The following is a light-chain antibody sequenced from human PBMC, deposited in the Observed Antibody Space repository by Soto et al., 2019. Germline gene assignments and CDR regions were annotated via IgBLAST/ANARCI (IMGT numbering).Light chain of an antibody. V-gene: IGKV3-20*01. J-gene: IGKJ2*01. CDR1: QSVSTRY. Sequence: ESMLTQSPGTLSLSPGEIATLSCRASQSVSTRYLAWYQQKPGQAPRLLIYGASIRATGIPDRFSGSGSGTDFTLTISRLEPEDFAVYYCHQFGSSPPAFTFGQGTKLEI. CDR2: GAS. CDR3: HQFGSSPPAFT.